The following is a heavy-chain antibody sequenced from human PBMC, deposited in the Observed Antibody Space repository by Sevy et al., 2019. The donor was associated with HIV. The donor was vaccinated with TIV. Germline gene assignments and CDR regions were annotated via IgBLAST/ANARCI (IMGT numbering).Heavy chain of an antibody. CDR2: IYHSGST. CDR1: GGSISSGGYS. J-gene: IGHJ4*02. V-gene: IGHV4-30-2*01. Sequence: SETLSLTCAVSGGSISSGGYSWSWIRQPPGKGLEWIGYIYHSGSTYYNPSLKSRVTISVDRSKNQFSLKLGSVTAADTAVYYCARGGMYYDFWSGYQPFDYWGQGTLVTVSS. CDR3: ARGGMYYDFWSGYQPFDY. D-gene: IGHD3-3*01.